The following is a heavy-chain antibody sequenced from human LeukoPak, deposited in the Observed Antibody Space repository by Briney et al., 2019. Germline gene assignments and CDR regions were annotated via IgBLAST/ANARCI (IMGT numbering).Heavy chain of an antibody. J-gene: IGHJ4*02. CDR3: ARAYCSSTSCYVYFDY. CDR2: TYYSGST. V-gene: IGHV4-59*01. D-gene: IGHD2-2*01. CDR1: GGSISSYY. Sequence: SETLSLTCTVSGGSISSYYWSWIRQRPGKGLEWIGYTYYSGSTNYNPSLKSRVTISVDTSKTKFSLKLSSVTAADTAVYYCARAYCSSTSCYVYFDYWGQGTLVTVSS.